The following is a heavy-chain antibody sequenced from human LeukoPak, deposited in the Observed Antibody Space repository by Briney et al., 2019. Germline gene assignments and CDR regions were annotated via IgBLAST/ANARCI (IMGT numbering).Heavy chain of an antibody. CDR2: INHSGST. V-gene: IGHV4-34*01. D-gene: IGHD3-10*01. J-gene: IGHJ4*02. Sequence: PSETLSLTCAVYGGSFSGYYWSWIRQPPGEGLEWIGEINHSGSTNYNPSLKSRVTISVDTSKNQFSLKLSSVTAADTAVYYCARAWFGELSPIDYWGQGTLVTVSS. CDR3: ARAWFGELSPIDY. CDR1: GGSFSGYY.